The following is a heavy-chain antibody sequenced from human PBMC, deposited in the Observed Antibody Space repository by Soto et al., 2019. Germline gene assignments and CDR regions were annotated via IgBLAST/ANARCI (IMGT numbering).Heavy chain of an antibody. CDR1: GFTFDDYG. D-gene: IGHD1-26*01. V-gene: IGHV3-20*04. J-gene: IGHJ4*02. Sequence: GGSLRLSCAASGFTFDDYGMSWVRQAPGKGLEWVSGINWNGGSTGYADSVKGRFTISRDNAKNSLYLQMNSLRAQDTALYYCARGGLPEIFPGARSDYYFDYWGQGTLVTVSS. CDR3: ARGGLPEIFPGARSDYYFDY. CDR2: INWNGGST.